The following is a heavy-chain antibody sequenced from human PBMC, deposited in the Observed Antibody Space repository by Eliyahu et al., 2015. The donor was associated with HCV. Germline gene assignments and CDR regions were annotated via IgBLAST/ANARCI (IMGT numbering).Heavy chain of an antibody. V-gene: IGHV3-48*02. Sequence: EVQLVESGGGMVQSGGSLXLXWATSGXSXXTDSMNWVRQAPGKGLEWISYISDSGKDIYHADSVKGRFIISRDNAKNSLYLQMNSLRDEDTAVYYCARDMDYSESGGYPLFEYWGQGTLVTVSS. CDR1: GXSXXTDS. D-gene: IGHD3-22*01. CDR2: ISDSGKDI. CDR3: ARDMDYSESGGYPLFEY. J-gene: IGHJ4*02.